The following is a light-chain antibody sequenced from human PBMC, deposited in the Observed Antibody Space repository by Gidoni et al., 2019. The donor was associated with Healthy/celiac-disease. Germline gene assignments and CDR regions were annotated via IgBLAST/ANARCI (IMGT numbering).Light chain of an antibody. V-gene: IGKV1-5*01. Sequence: DIQMTQSPSTLSASVGDRVTITCRASQSISSWLAWYQQKPGKAPKLLIYDAYSLESGVPSRCSGSGSGTEFTLTISSLQPDDFATYYCQQYNSFETFGQGTKVEIK. CDR1: QSISSW. J-gene: IGKJ1*01. CDR2: DAY. CDR3: QQYNSFET.